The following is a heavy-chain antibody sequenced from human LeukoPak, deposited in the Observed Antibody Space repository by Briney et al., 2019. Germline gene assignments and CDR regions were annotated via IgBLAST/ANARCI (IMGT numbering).Heavy chain of an antibody. CDR1: GFTFDDNA. Sequence: GGSLRLSCVASGFTFDDNAMHWVRQRPGRGLEWVSGISWNGDTTGYAASVKGRFTVSRDNAKNSLYLQMNSLRTEDTALYYCVKVRFDNSAHFDYWGQGTLVTVSS. CDR2: ISWNGDTT. J-gene: IGHJ4*02. CDR3: VKVRFDNSAHFDY. V-gene: IGHV3-9*01. D-gene: IGHD3-3*01.